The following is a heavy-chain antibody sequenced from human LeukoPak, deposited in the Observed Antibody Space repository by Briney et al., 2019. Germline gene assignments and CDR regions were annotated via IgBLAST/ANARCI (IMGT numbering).Heavy chain of an antibody. D-gene: IGHD3-9*01. J-gene: IGHJ6*02. CDR3: ARVGELRYFDQPESTGLRED. CDR2: IYYSGST. Sequence: KTSETLSLTCTVSGGSISSGGYYWSWIRQHPGKGLEWIGYIYYSGSTYYNPSLKSRVTISVDTSKNQFSLKLSSVTAADTAVYYCARVGELRYFDQPESTGLREDWGQGTTVTVSS. V-gene: IGHV4-31*03. CDR1: GGSISSGGYY.